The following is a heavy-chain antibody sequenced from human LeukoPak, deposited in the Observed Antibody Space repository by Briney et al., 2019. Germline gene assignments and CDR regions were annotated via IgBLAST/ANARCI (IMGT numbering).Heavy chain of an antibody. CDR2: MNNDGRVI. D-gene: IGHD3-16*01. J-gene: IGHJ4*02. V-gene: IGHV3-74*01. CDR1: GFTFNTYW. Sequence: GGSLRLSCTVSGFTFNTYWMHWVRQAPGKGLVWVSRMNNDGRVISYADSVKGRFTISRDNAKNTLYLQMNSLRAEDTAVYYRAREFEATGFWALDYWGQGTLVTASS. CDR3: AREFEATGFWALDY.